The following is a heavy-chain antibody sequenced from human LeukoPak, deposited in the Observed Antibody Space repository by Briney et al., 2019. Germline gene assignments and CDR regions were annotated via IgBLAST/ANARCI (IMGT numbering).Heavy chain of an antibody. J-gene: IGHJ5*02. D-gene: IGHD2-2*01. V-gene: IGHV3-21*01. CDR1: GFTFSSHS. CDR2: ISSSSSYV. Sequence: PGGSLRLSCAASGFTFSSHSMNWVRQAPGKGLEWVSSISSSSSYVYYADSVKGRFTISRDNAKNSLYLQMNSLRAEDTAVYYCARGPQYCSSTSCYPNWFDPWGQGTLVTVSS. CDR3: ARGPQYCSSTSCYPNWFDP.